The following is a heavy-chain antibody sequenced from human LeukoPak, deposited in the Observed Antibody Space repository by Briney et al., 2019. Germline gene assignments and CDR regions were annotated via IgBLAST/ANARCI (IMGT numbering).Heavy chain of an antibody. CDR3: AKDSDYDFWSGTDY. Sequence: EGSLRLSCAASGFTFSSYGMHWVRQAPGKGLEWVAFIRYDGSNKYYADSVKGRFTISRDNSKNTLYLQMNSLRAEDTAVYYCAKDSDYDFWSGTDYWGQGTLVTVSS. J-gene: IGHJ4*02. CDR1: GFTFSSYG. D-gene: IGHD3-3*01. CDR2: IRYDGSNK. V-gene: IGHV3-30*02.